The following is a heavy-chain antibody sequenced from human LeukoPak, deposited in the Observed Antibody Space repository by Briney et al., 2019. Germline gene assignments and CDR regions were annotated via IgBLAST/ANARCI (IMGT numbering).Heavy chain of an antibody. V-gene: IGHV3-7*01. Sequence: GGSLRLSCAASGFTFNSYWMSWVRHVPGKGLEWVANIKQDGSDKYYVDSVKGRFTVSRDNAENSLYLQMSILRADDTAIYYCARGQGSESGIWFDPWGQGTLVTVSS. CDR2: IKQDGSDK. D-gene: IGHD1-14*01. CDR1: GFTFNSYW. CDR3: ARGQGSESGIWFDP. J-gene: IGHJ5*02.